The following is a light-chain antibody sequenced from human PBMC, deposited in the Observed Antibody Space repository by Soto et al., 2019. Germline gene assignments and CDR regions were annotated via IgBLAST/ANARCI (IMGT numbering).Light chain of an antibody. CDR1: QSISSY. CDR2: AAS. J-gene: IGKJ5*01. V-gene: IGKV1-39*01. CDR3: QQSYSTPIT. Sequence: DIQMTQSPSSLSASVGDRVTMACRAGQSISSYLNWYQQKPGKAPKLLIYAASSLQSGVPSRFSGSGSGTDFTLTISSLQPEDFATYYCQQSYSTPITFGQGTRLEIK.